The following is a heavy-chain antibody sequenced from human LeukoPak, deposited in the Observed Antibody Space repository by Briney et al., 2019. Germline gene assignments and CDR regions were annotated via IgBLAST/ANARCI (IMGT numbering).Heavy chain of an antibody. V-gene: IGHV3-23*01. CDR3: AKDLYDSSGYTY. J-gene: IGHJ4*02. CDR1: GCTFSSYS. CDR2: ISGSGGST. Sequence: AGSLRLSCAASGCTFSSYSMSWIRQAPGKGLEWVSGISGSGGSTYYADSVKGRFTISRNNSKNTLYLQMNSLRAEDTAVYYGAKDLYDSSGYTYWGQGTLVTVSS. D-gene: IGHD3-22*01.